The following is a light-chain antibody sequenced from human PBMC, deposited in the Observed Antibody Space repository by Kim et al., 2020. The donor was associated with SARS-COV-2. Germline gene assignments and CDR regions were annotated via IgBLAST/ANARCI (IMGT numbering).Light chain of an antibody. V-gene: IGLV3-9*01. CDR2: RDS. J-gene: IGLJ2*01. CDR1: NMGNKN. Sequence: SYELTQPLSVSVALGQTARITCGGNNMGNKNARWYQQKPGQAPVLVIYRDSNRPSGIPERFSGSNSGNTATLTISRAQARDEADYYCQVWDSSTAVFGGGTQLTVL. CDR3: QVWDSSTAV.